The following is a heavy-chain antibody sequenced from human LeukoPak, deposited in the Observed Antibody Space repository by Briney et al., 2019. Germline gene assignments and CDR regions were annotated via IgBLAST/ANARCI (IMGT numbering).Heavy chain of an antibody. CDR1: GDTFTSYY. J-gene: IGHJ4*02. V-gene: IGHV1-46*01. D-gene: IGHD5-24*01. CDR3: ARDQRVGYYFDY. CDR2: INPSGGST. Sequence: ASVKVSCKASGDTFTSYYMHWVRQAPGQGLEWVGIINPSGGSTSYAQKFQGRVTMTRDTSTSTVYMELSSLRSEDTAVYYCARDQRVGYYFDYWGQGTLVTVSS.